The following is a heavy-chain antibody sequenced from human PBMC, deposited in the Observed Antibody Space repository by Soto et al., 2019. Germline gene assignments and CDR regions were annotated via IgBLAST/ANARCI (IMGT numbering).Heavy chain of an antibody. D-gene: IGHD2-2*01. Sequence: EVQLLESGGGLVQPGGSLRLSCAASGFTFSSYAMSWVRQAPGKGLEWVSAISGSRGSTYYADSVKGRFTISRDNSKNTLYLQMNSLRAEDTAVYYCAKGDCSSTSCYLDYYYYGMDVWGQGTTVTVSS. CDR1: GFTFSSYA. CDR2: ISGSRGST. CDR3: AKGDCSSTSCYLDYYYYGMDV. V-gene: IGHV3-23*01. J-gene: IGHJ6*02.